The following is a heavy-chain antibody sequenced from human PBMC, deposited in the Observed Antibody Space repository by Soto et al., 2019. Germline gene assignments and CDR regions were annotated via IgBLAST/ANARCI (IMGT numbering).Heavy chain of an antibody. V-gene: IGHV1-8*01. Sequence: ASVKVSCKASGYTFTSYDINWVRQATGQGLEWMGWMNPNSGNTGYAQKFQGRVTMTRNTSISTAYMELSSLRSEDTAVYYCARGSSGGGMGYYYYMDVWGKGTTVTVSS. D-gene: IGHD2-15*01. J-gene: IGHJ6*03. CDR3: ARGSSGGGMGYYYYMDV. CDR2: MNPNSGNT. CDR1: GYTFTSYD.